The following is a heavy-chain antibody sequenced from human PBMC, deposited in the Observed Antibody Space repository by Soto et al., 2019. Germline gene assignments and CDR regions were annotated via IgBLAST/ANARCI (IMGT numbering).Heavy chain of an antibody. J-gene: IGHJ5*02. D-gene: IGHD3-9*01. Sequence: QVQLQESGPGLVKPSQTLSLTCSVSGGSISSGGYYWSWIRQHPGKGLEWIGYIYYSGNTYYSPSLNTPIAETVDTSKPQLSLQLTSATAADTAVYYCARVPRSFDNHFAPWGQGTPVTVSS. V-gene: IGHV4-31*01. CDR1: GGSISSGGYY. CDR3: ARVPRSFDNHFAP. CDR2: IYYSGNT.